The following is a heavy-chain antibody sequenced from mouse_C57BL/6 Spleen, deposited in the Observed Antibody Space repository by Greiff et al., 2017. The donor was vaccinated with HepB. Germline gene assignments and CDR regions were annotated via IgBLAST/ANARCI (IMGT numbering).Heavy chain of an antibody. Sequence: EVQGVESGGGLVKPGGSLKLSCAASGFTFSDYGMHWVRQAPEMGLEWVAYISSGSSTIYYADTVKGRFTISGDNAKNTLFLQMTSLRSEDTAMYYCARRTTVVNYAMDYWGQGTSVTVSS. CDR1: GFTFSDYG. CDR2: ISSGSSTI. V-gene: IGHV5-17*01. D-gene: IGHD1-1*01. J-gene: IGHJ4*01. CDR3: ARRTTVVNYAMDY.